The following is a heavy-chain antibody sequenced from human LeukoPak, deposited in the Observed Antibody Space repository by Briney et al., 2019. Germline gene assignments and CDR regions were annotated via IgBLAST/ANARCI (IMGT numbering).Heavy chain of an antibody. V-gene: IGHV4-39*07. CDR2: FYYSGGT. CDR3: ARGATSFLFDY. D-gene: IGHD1-26*01. Sequence: SGTLSLTCTVSGGSISSSRYYWGWIRQPPGKGLEWIGSFYYSGGTYYNPSLKSRVTISVDTSKNHFSLNLSSVTAADTAVYYCARGATSFLFDYWGQGTLVTVSS. J-gene: IGHJ4*02. CDR1: GGSISSSRYY.